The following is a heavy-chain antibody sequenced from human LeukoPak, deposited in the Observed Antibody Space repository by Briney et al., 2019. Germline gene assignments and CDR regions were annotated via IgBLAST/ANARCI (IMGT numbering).Heavy chain of an antibody. CDR3: ARDYVGSSSWYDY. CDR1: GYTFTGYY. Sequence: ASVKVSCKASGYTFTGYYMHWVRQAPGQGLEWIGWINPNSGGTNYAQKFQGRVTMTRDTSISTAYMELSRLRSDDTGVYYCARDYVGSSSWYDYWGQGTLVTVSS. V-gene: IGHV1-2*02. CDR2: INPNSGGT. D-gene: IGHD6-13*01. J-gene: IGHJ4*02.